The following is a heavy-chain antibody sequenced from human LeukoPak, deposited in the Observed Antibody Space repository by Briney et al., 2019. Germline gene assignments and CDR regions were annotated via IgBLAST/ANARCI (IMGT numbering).Heavy chain of an antibody. D-gene: IGHD3-3*02. CDR3: AREGVLGALDI. CDR2: IYYSGST. V-gene: IGHV4-31*03. CDR1: GGSISSGGYY. J-gene: IGHJ3*02. Sequence: SQTLSLTCTVSGGSISSGGYYWSWICQHPGKGLEWIGYIYYSGSTYYNPSLKSRVTISVDTSKNQFSLKLSSVTAADTAVYYCAREGVLGALDIWGQGTMVTVSS.